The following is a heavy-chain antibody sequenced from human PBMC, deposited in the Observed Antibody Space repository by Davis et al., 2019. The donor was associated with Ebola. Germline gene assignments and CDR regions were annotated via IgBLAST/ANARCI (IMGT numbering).Heavy chain of an antibody. J-gene: IGHJ4*02. CDR1: GYIFANYW. D-gene: IGHD6-19*01. Sequence: GESLKISCKGSGYIFANYWIAWVRQMPGKGLEWMGIIYSGDSDTRYSPSFQGQVTISVDKSMNTAYLQWNSLKASDTAMYYCARRRGFSSGWYVDYWGQGTLVTVSS. CDR2: IYSGDSDT. CDR3: ARRRGFSSGWYVDY. V-gene: IGHV5-51*01.